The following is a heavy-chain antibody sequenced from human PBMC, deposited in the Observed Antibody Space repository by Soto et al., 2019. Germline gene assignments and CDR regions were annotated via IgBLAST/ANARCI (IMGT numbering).Heavy chain of an antibody. CDR1: GYTFTGYY. V-gene: IGHV1-2*04. Sequence: QVPLVQSGAEVKKPGASVKVSCKASGYTFTGYYMHWVRQAPGLWLELMGWINPNSGGTNYAQKFQGWVTRTRDMPISTAYMELSRLRSDDTAVYYCARESLERVSFDGMYVWGQWTTVTASS. D-gene: IGHD1-1*01. J-gene: IGHJ6*02. CDR3: ARESLERVSFDGMYV. CDR2: INPNSGGT.